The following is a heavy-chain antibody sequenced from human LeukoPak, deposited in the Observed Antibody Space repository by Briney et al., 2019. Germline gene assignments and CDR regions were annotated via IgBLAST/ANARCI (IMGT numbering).Heavy chain of an antibody. J-gene: IGHJ3*02. D-gene: IGHD4-17*01. V-gene: IGHV1-8*03. Sequence: ASVKVSCKASGYTFTSYDINWVRQASGQGLEWMGWMNPNTGNTGYAQKFQGRVTITRNTSISTVYMELSSLRSEDTAVYYCARGFHGDYGTDAFDIWGQGTMVTVSS. CDR1: GYTFTSYD. CDR2: MNPNTGNT. CDR3: ARGFHGDYGTDAFDI.